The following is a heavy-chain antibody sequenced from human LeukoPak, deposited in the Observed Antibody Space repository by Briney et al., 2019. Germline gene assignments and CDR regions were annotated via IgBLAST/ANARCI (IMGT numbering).Heavy chain of an antibody. V-gene: IGHV3-30-3*01. CDR2: ISDDGSNK. CDR3: ARVDNFDWLNWFDP. CDR1: GFTLSSYA. Sequence: PGGSLRLPCAASGFTLSSYARHWVRQAPGKGLEWVAAISDDGSNKYYGDSVKGRFSISGDKAKNTLYVQMNSLRAEDTAVYYRARVDNFDWLNWFDPWGQGPLVTVSS. D-gene: IGHD3-9*01. J-gene: IGHJ5*02.